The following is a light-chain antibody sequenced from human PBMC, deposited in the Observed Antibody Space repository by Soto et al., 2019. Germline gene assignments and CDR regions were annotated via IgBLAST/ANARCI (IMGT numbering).Light chain of an antibody. Sequence: QSVLTQPPSVSGAPGQRVTISCTGSSSNIGAGYDVHWYQQLPGAAPKLLIYGSTNRPSGVPDRFSGSKSGTSASLAITGLQAEGEADYYCQSYDSSLYVVFGGGTKVTVL. CDR2: GST. J-gene: IGLJ2*01. CDR3: QSYDSSLYVV. CDR1: SSNIGAGYD. V-gene: IGLV1-40*01.